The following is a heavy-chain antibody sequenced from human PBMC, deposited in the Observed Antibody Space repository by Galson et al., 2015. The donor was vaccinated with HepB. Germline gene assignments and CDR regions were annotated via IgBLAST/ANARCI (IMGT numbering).Heavy chain of an antibody. CDR2: IKSRVSGGTA. V-gene: IGHV3-15*07. J-gene: IGHJ5*02. D-gene: IGHD1-7*01. Sequence: SLRLSCAASGFSFSDAWMNWVRQAPGKGLEWVGRIKSRVSGGTADYAAPVRGRFTISRDDSKNTLYLQMDNLKTEDTPVYYCNWNPPHRELLSGVDPWGQGTLVTVSS. CDR3: NWNPPHRELLSGVDP. CDR1: GFSFSDAW.